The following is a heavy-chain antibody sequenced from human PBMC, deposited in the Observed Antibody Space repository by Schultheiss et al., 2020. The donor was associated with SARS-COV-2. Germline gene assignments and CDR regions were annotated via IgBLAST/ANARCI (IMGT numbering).Heavy chain of an antibody. CDR2: IYYSGST. CDR3: ARGPDGHKRGGVDY. J-gene: IGHJ4*02. D-gene: IGHD5-24*01. V-gene: IGHV4-39*07. CDR1: GGSISSGNYY. Sequence: GSLRLSCTASGGSISSGNYYWAWIRQPPGKGLEWIGSIYYSGSTYYNPSLKSRVVISVDTSKNYFSLKLTSVTAEDTAVYYCARGPDGHKRGGVDYWGQGTLVTVSS.